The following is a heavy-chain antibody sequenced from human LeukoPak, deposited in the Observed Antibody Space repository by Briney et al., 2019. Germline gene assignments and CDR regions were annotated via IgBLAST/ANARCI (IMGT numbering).Heavy chain of an antibody. CDR3: AKDPHPPPSYSSSWYYMDV. V-gene: IGHV3-23*01. CDR1: EFTFGNYW. CDR2: ISSTGGTA. Sequence: GGSLRLSCAASEFTFGNYWMSWVRQAPGKGLEWVSAISSTGGTAYYADSVKGRFTISRDNSKNTLYLQMNSLRAEDTAVHYCAKDPHPPPSYSSSWYYMDVWGKGTTVTVSS. J-gene: IGHJ6*03. D-gene: IGHD6-13*01.